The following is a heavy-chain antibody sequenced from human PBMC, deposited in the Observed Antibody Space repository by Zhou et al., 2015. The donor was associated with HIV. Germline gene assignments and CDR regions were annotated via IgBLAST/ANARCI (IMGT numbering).Heavy chain of an antibody. CDR3: ARDKSDSGWYFFDY. CDR1: GYSFTGYY. Sequence: QVQLVQSGAEVKKPGDSVKVSCKASGYSFTGYYIHWVRQAPGQGLEWMGRINPKDGVTTYPRNFRGRVTLTRSTTTAYMELSRLRSDDTALYFCARDKSDSGWYFFDYWGQGSLVTVSS. V-gene: IGHV1-2*06. CDR2: INPKDGVT. J-gene: IGHJ4*02. D-gene: IGHD6-19*01.